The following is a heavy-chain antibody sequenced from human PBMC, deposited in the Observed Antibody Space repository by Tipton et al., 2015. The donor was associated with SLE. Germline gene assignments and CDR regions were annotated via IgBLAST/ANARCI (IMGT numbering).Heavy chain of an antibody. CDR1: GFTFSSYS. V-gene: IGHV3-48*01. CDR3: ARGKDY. J-gene: IGHJ4*02. CDR2: ISSSSSTI. Sequence: SLRLSCAASGFTFSSYSMNWVRQAPGKGLEWVSYISSSSSTIYYADSVKGRFTISRDKAKNSLYLQMNSLRAEDTAVYYCARGKDYWGQGTLATVSS.